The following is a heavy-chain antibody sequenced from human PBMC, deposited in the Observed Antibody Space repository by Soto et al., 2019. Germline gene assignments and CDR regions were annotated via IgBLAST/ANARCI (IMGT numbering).Heavy chain of an antibody. CDR1: GYSVSSNGAA. CDR3: ARDKHVYFTGAIGFDT. CDR2: TYYRSKWYN. V-gene: IGHV6-1*01. J-gene: IGHJ5*02. Sequence: SQTLSRTCAISGYSVSSNGAAWNWIRQSPSRGLEWLGRTYYRSKWYNDYAVSVKSRININPDTSKSQFSLQLNSVTPEDTAVYCCARDKHVYFTGAIGFDTWGQGILLTVSS. D-gene: IGHD2-8*02.